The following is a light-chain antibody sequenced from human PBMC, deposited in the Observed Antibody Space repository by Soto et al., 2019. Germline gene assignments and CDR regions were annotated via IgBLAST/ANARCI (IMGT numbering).Light chain of an antibody. V-gene: IGKV3-11*01. CDR3: QLHSTWPPYT. CDR1: QSDGTY. Sequence: EIVLTQSPATLSLSPGERATLSCRASQSDGTYLAWYQKKPGQAPRLLIYDSSNRATGIPARFGGSGSGTDFTLTISSLEPEDFAVYYCQLHSTWPPYTFGQGTRLELK. J-gene: IGKJ2*01. CDR2: DSS.